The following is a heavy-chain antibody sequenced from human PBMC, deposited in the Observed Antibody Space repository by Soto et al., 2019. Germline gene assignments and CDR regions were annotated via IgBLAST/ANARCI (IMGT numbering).Heavy chain of an antibody. CDR1: GGSFSSDSFI. J-gene: IGHJ6*02. D-gene: IGHD1-26*01. CDR3: ARDHKWDGMDV. CDR2: INYSGTT. Sequence: QVQLQESGPGLVKPSQTLSLTCSVSGGSFSSDSFIWSWVRQFPGKGLEWIGYINYSGTTYYNPSLRSRITMSVDTYKNQFSLNLSSVTAADTAVYYCARDHKWDGMDVWGQGTTVTVSS. V-gene: IGHV4-31*03.